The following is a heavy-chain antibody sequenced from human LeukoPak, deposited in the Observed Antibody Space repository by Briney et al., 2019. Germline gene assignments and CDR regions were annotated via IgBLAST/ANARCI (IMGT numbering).Heavy chain of an antibody. CDR2: ISGSGDNT. V-gene: IGHV3-23*01. Sequence: SGGSLRLSCAASGFTFSTYAMSWVRQAPGKGLEWVSSISGSGDNTYYADSVKGRFAVSRDNSKNTLYLHLNSLRAEDTALYYCAKEIRDASGYYGWLDPWGQGTLVTVSS. CDR3: AKEIRDASGYYGWLDP. CDR1: GFTFSTYA. D-gene: IGHD3-3*01. J-gene: IGHJ5*02.